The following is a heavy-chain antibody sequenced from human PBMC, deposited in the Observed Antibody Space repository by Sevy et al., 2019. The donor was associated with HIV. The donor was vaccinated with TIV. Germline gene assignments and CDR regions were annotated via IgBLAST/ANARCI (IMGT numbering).Heavy chain of an antibody. J-gene: IGHJ4*02. D-gene: IGHD3-22*01. V-gene: IGHV1-69*13. Sequence: ASVKVSCKASGGTFSSYAISWVRQAPGQGLEWMGGIIPIFGTANYAQRFQGRVTITADESTSTAYMELSSLRSEDTAVYYCASGSYGSGYYAYVYWGQGTLVTVSS. CDR1: GGTFSSYA. CDR2: IIPIFGTA. CDR3: ASGSYGSGYYAYVY.